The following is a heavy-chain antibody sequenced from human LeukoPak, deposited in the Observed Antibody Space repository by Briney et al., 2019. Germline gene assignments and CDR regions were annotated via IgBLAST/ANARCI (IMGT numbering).Heavy chain of an antibody. Sequence: GGSLRLSCAASGFTFSSYSMNWVRQAPGKGLEWVSSISSSSSYIYYADSVKGRFTISRDNAKNSLYLQMNSLRAEDTAVYYCARQWPGENWFDPWGQGTLVTVSS. CDR3: ARQWPGENWFDP. J-gene: IGHJ5*02. CDR2: ISSSSSYI. V-gene: IGHV3-21*01. D-gene: IGHD6-19*01. CDR1: GFTFSSYS.